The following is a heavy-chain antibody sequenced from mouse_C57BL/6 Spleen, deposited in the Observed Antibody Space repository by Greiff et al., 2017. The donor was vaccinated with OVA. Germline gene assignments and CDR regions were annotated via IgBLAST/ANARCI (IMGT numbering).Heavy chain of an antibody. CDR2: IYPRAGST. Sequence: VQLQQSGPELVKPGASVKLSCKASGYTFTSYDIHWVKQRPGPGLEWIGWIYPRAGSTKYDEKFKGQATLTVDTSSNTAYMELHSLPSEDSAVYFFARDYSSSYKAMDYWGQGTSVTVSS. CDR1: GYTFTSYD. D-gene: IGHD1-1*01. V-gene: IGHV1-85*01. CDR3: ARDYSSSYKAMDY. J-gene: IGHJ4*01.